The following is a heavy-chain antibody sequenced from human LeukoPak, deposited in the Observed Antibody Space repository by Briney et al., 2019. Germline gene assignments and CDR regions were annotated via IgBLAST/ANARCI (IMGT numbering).Heavy chain of an antibody. D-gene: IGHD4-17*01. Sequence: AASVKVSCKASGYTFTAYYVHWVRQAPGQGLQWMGWINPNSGDTHYAQKFQGSVTMTRDTSISTAYMEVSRLTSDDTAVYYCARGRSLPDNGHSEPTTFDYWGQGTVVTVSS. CDR2: INPNSGDT. J-gene: IGHJ4*02. V-gene: IGHV1-2*02. CDR3: ARGRSLPDNGHSEPTTFDY. CDR1: GYTFTAYY.